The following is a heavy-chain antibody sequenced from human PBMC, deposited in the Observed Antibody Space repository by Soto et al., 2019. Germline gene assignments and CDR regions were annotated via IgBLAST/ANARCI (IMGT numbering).Heavy chain of an antibody. CDR2: ISISGGST. CDR3: AKTLKY. Sequence: QAPGRGPEWVSGISISGGSTYHADAVKGGFTISRDKSKNTVFLQMDSLRLEDTAIYYCAKTLKY. V-gene: IGHV3-23*01. J-gene: IGHJ1*01.